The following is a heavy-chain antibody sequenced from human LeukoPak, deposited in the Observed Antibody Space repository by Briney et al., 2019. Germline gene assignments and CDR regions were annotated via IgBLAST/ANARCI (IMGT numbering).Heavy chain of an antibody. V-gene: IGHV3-30*03. CDR1: GFTFSSYG. Sequence: QRGGSLRLSCAASGFTFSSYGMHWVRQAPGKGLEWVAVISYDGSNKYYADSVKGRFTISRDNSKNTLYLQMNSLRAEDTAVYYCARYSKVSYYYYYMDVWGKGTTVTISS. CDR2: ISYDGSNK. CDR3: ARYSKVSYYYYYMDV. J-gene: IGHJ6*03. D-gene: IGHD4-11*01.